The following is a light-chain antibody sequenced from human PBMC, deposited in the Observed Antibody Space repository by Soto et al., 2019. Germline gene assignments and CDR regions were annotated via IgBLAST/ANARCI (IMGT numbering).Light chain of an antibody. J-gene: IGKJ1*01. V-gene: IGKV3-20*01. CDR2: TAS. CDR1: QTINGNY. Sequence: ENVLTQSPGILSLSPGERATLSCRASQTINGNYLAWYQQRPGQAPRLLISTASKRATGVPDKFSGSWSWTYFTRTISILGPEDSEVYYWQQYNRPPWPFGQGTKVEI. CDR3: QQYNRPPWP.